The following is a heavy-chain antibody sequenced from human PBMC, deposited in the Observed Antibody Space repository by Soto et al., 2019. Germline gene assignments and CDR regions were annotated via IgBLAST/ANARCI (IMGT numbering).Heavy chain of an antibody. Sequence: SETISITCAVYGGSFSGYYWSWIRQQPGKGLEWIGEINHSGSTNYNPSLKSRVTISVDTSKNQFSLKLSSVTAADTAVYYCARVRGRCSSTSCYRASRIYYYYGMDVWGQGTTVTVSS. D-gene: IGHD2-2*01. V-gene: IGHV4-34*01. CDR2: INHSGST. CDR1: GGSFSGYY. J-gene: IGHJ6*02. CDR3: ARVRGRCSSTSCYRASRIYYYYGMDV.